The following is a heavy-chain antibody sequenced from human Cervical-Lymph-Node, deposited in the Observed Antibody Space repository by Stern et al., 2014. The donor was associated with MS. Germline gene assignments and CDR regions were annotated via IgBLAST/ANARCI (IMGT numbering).Heavy chain of an antibody. CDR3: ARSWELAFDY. V-gene: IGHV3-74*02. CDR2: INSDGSRT. J-gene: IGHJ4*02. D-gene: IGHD1-26*01. CDR1: GFTFSNSW. Sequence: VQLLQSGGGLVQPGGSLRLSCAASGFTFSNSWMHWVRQAPGKGLVWVSHINSDGSRTSYADSVKGRFTISGDNAKNTLYLQMNSLRAEDTAVYYCARSWELAFDYWGQGTLVTVSS.